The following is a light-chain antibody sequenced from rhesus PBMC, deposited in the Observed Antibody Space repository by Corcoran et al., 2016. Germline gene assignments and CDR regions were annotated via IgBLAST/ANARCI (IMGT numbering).Light chain of an antibody. Sequence: DIVMTQTPLSLPVTLGEPASIPCRSSQSLLDSEDGNTYLEWYLQKPGQSPQLLIYGVSNRASGVPDRFSGSGLDTDFTLKISRVEAEDVGVYYCMQALEVPLTFGGGTKVELK. CDR3: MQALEVPLT. CDR2: GVS. V-gene: IGKV2-104*01. CDR1: QSLLDSEDGNTY. J-gene: IGKJ4*01.